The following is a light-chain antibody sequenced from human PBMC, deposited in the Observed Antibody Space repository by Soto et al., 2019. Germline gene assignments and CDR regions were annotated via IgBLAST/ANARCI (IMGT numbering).Light chain of an antibody. J-gene: IGKJ1*01. CDR1: QRISSY. Sequence: DILITQSPSALSSSVGDRVTITCRASQRISSYLNWYQQKPGKAPKLLIYTASTLQSGVPSRFSGSGFGTDFTLTISSLQPEDFATYYCLQDFNYFSFGQGTKVDIK. CDR2: TAS. CDR3: LQDFNYFS. V-gene: IGKV1-39*01.